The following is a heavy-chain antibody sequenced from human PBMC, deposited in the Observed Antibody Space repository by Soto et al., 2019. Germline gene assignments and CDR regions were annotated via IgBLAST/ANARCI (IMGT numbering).Heavy chain of an antibody. Sequence: QVQLVQSGAEVKKPGASVKVSCKVSGYTLTELSMHWVRQAPGKRREGMGGIVPEDGETIYAQKFQGRVTMTEDTSTDTAYMELSSLRSEDTAVYYCATVGGRGRLERRLDYWGQGTLVTVSS. CDR2: IVPEDGET. D-gene: IGHD1-1*01. CDR1: GYTLTELS. CDR3: ATVGGRGRLERRLDY. V-gene: IGHV1-24*01. J-gene: IGHJ4*02.